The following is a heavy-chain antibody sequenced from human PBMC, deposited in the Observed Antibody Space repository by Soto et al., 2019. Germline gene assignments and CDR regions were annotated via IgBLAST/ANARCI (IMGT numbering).Heavy chain of an antibody. V-gene: IGHV1-69*01. Sequence: VRLVQLGVRVKRPGPWGKASCKASGAPFRGFFFNGGRQAPGQGLEWMGEIIPIFGTANYAQKFKGRVTITADESTSTAYMELSSLRSEDTAVYYCARDGGRHSGGIDYWGQGTLVTVSS. D-gene: IGHD1-26*01. J-gene: IGHJ4*02. CDR2: IIPIFGTA. CDR1: GAPFRGFF. CDR3: ARDGGRHSGGIDY.